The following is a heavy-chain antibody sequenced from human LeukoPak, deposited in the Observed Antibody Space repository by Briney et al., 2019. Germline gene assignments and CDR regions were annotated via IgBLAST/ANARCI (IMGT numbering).Heavy chain of an antibody. CDR1: GYTFTSYG. V-gene: IGHV1-18*01. CDR3: ARDIEPWGIVGVPYGFDP. CDR2: ISAYNGNT. D-gene: IGHD1-26*01. J-gene: IGHJ5*02. Sequence: AASVKVSCKASGYTFTSYGISWVRQAPGQGLEWMGWISAYNGNTNYAQKLQGRVTMATDTSTSTAYMELRSLRSDDTAVYYCARDIEPWGIVGVPYGFDPWGQGTLVTVSS.